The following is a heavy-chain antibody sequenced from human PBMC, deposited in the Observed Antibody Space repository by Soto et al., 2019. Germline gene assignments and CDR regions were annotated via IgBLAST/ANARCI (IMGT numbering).Heavy chain of an antibody. Sequence: QVQLVQSGAEVKKPGASVKVSCKASGYTFTSYYMHWVRQAPGQGLEWMGIINPSGGSTSYAQKFPGRVTMTRDTSTSTVYMELSSLRSEDTAVYYCARLFPGIAVAGTPNDAFDIWGQGTMVTVSS. J-gene: IGHJ3*02. CDR2: INPSGGST. CDR3: ARLFPGIAVAGTPNDAFDI. CDR1: GYTFTSYY. V-gene: IGHV1-46*01. D-gene: IGHD6-19*01.